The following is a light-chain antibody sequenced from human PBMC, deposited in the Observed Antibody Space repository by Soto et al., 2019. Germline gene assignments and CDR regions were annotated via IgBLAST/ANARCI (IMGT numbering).Light chain of an antibody. CDR1: SSDVGGYNY. V-gene: IGLV2-14*01. CDR3: SSYTTSGTLV. J-gene: IGLJ2*01. Sequence: QSALTQPPSASGSPGQSVTFSCTGSSSDVGGYNYVSWYQQHPGKVPKVMIFEVSNRPSGISHRFSGSKSGNKASLTISGLQAEDEADYYCSSYTTSGTLVFGGGTKLTVL. CDR2: EVS.